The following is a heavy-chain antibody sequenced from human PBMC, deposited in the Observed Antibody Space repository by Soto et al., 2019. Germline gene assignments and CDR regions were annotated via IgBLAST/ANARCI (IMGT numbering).Heavy chain of an antibody. J-gene: IGHJ5*02. D-gene: IGHD2-15*01. CDR1: GCSISSYY. V-gene: IGHV4-59*01. Sequence: PSETLSLTCTVSGCSISSYYWSWIRQPPGKGLEWIGYIYYSGSTNYNPSLKSRVTISVDTSKNQFSLKLSSVTAADTAVYYCAGSRYCSGGSCYSEPNWFDPWGQGTLVTVSS. CDR2: IYYSGST. CDR3: AGSRYCSGGSCYSEPNWFDP.